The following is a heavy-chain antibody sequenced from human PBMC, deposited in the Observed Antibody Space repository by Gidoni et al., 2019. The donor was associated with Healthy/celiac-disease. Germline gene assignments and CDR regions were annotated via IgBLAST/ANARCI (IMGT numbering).Heavy chain of an antibody. CDR3: ARERYQYYYDSSALLFT. J-gene: IGHJ4*02. D-gene: IGHD3-22*01. CDR2: IWYDGSNK. Sequence: QVQLVESGGGVVQPGRSLRLSCAASGFTFSSYGMHWVRQAPGKGLEWVAVIWYDGSNKYYADSVKGRFTISRDNSKNTLYLQMNSLRAEDTAVYYCARERYQYYYDSSALLFTGGQGTLVTVSS. CDR1: GFTFSSYG. V-gene: IGHV3-33*01.